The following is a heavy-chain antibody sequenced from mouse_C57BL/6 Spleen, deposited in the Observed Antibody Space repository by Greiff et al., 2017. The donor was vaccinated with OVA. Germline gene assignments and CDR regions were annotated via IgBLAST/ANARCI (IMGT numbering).Heavy chain of an antibody. D-gene: IGHD1-1*01. J-gene: IGHJ2*01. CDR2: ISSGSSTI. Sequence: EVQVVESGGGLVKPGGSLKLSCAASGFTFSDYGMHWVRQAPEKGLEWVAYISSGSSTIYYADTVKGRFTISRDNAKNTLFLQMTSLRSEDTAMYYCARDYYGSSYEYFDYWGQGTTLTVSS. CDR3: ARDYYGSSYEYFDY. V-gene: IGHV5-17*01. CDR1: GFTFSDYG.